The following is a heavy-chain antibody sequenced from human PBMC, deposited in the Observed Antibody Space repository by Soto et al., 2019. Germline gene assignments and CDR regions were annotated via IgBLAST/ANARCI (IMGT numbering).Heavy chain of an antibody. J-gene: IGHJ4*02. CDR1: GYTFTGYY. CDR2: INPIFGTA. V-gene: IGHV1-69*01. Sequence: QVQLVQSGAEVKKPGASVKVSCKASGYTFTGYYMHWVRQAPGQGLEWMGWINPIFGTANYAQKFQGRVTITADESTSTAYMELSSLRSEDTAVYYCARGYDSSGYYSRGYYFDYWGQGTLVTVSS. D-gene: IGHD3-22*01. CDR3: ARGYDSSGYYSRGYYFDY.